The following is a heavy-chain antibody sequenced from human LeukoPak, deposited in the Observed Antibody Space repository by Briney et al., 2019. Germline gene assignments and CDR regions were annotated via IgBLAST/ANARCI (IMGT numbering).Heavy chain of an antibody. D-gene: IGHD5-24*01. V-gene: IGHV3-48*03. CDR3: VVHNPTSCY. J-gene: IGHJ4*02. Sequence: QPGGSPRLSCATSGFTFNTYEMNWVRQAPGKGLEWISYMTISGTSTYYADSVKGRFTISRDNVKNALSLQMNSLRAEDTAVYYCVVHNPTSCYWGQGTLVTVSS. CDR2: MTISGTST. CDR1: GFTFNTYE.